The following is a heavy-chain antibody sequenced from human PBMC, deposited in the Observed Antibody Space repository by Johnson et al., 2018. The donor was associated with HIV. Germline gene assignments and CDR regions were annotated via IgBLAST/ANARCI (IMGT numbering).Heavy chain of an antibody. V-gene: IGHV3-30*04. CDR3: ARLRGAFYI. CDR1: GFTFSSYA. CDR2: ISFDGSNK. Sequence: QVQLVESGGGVVQPGRSLRLSCAASGFTFSSYAMHWVRQAPGKGLEWAAVISFDGSNKYFADSVKGRFTISRDNSKNTLYLQINSLRAEDSAVYYCARLRGAFYIWGQGTMVTVSS. J-gene: IGHJ3*02.